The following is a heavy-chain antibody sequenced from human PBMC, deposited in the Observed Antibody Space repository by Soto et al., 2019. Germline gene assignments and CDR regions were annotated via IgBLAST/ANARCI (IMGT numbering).Heavy chain of an antibody. J-gene: IGHJ4*02. CDR2: IRRMAYGGTT. CDR3: TRSLSIDFDS. CDR1: GPNFGACA. V-gene: IGHV3-49*04. Sequence: GSLRLPCSASGPNFGACAMSWVRQAPGQGWEWVGFIRRMAYGGTTDYAASVKGRFRISRDDSKSIVYLQMNSLEIEDTAVYYCTRSLSIDFDSWGQGTLVTVSS.